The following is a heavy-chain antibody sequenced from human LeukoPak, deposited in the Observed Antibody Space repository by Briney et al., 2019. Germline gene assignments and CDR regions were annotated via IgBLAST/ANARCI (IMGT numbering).Heavy chain of an antibody. CDR3: AKIISLSHNWFDL. CDR2: INPNSGGT. CDR1: GYTFTGYY. J-gene: IGHJ5*02. V-gene: IGHV1-2*02. Sequence: ASVKVSCKASGYTFTGYYMHWVRQAPGQGLEWMGWINPNSGGTNYAQKFQGRVTMTRDTSISTAYMELNSLRAEDTAVYYCAKIISLSHNWFDLWGQGTLVTVSS. D-gene: IGHD2/OR15-2a*01.